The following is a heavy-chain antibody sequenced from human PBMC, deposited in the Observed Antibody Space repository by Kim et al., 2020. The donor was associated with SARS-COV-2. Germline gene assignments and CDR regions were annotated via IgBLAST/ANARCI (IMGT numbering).Heavy chain of an antibody. CDR3: SSGTTYDYYDMDV. CDR2: IKGDGSRT. Sequence: GGSLRLSCAASGDTSSNYWMHWVRQAPGKGLVWVSRIKGDGSRTDYADAVKGRFTISRDSAKDTVYLQMNSLRVEDTAVYYCSSGTTYDYYDMDVWGQGTTVTVSS. J-gene: IGHJ6*02. V-gene: IGHV3-74*01. CDR1: GDTSSNYW. D-gene: IGHD2-2*01.